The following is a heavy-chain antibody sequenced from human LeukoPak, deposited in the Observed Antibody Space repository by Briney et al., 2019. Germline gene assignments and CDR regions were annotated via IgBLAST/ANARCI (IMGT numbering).Heavy chain of an antibody. Sequence: QPGRSLRLSCAASGFTFSNYAMQWVRQAPGEGPEWLAVITYDGSHNFYADSVKGRFTISRDNARDTLYLQMTGLPPEDTAVYYCARESSDYIPAYWGQGTLVTVSS. CDR3: ARESSDYIPAY. J-gene: IGHJ4*02. D-gene: IGHD4-11*01. V-gene: IGHV3-30*01. CDR1: GFTFSNYA. CDR2: ITYDGSHN.